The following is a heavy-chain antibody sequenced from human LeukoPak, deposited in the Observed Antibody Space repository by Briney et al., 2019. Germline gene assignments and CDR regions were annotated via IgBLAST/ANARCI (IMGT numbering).Heavy chain of an antibody. D-gene: IGHD1-26*01. CDR1: GGSFNSYA. CDR3: ARQGGARQDYYMDV. V-gene: IGHV1-69*06. CDR2: IIPVFGSS. J-gene: IGHJ6*03. Sequence: GSSVKVSCKASGGSFNSYAITWVRQAPGQGLEWMGRIIPVFGSSNYAQKFQVRVTLTADIASNTAYMELNSLTSEDTAVYFCARQGGARQDYYMDVWGNGTTVIVSS.